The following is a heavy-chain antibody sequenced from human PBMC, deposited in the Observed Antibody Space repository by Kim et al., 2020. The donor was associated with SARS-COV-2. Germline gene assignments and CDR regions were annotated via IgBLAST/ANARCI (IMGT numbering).Heavy chain of an antibody. Sequence: SETLSLTCTVSGDSITSTPYYWGWVRQPPGKGLEWIATTYYSGLTYFNPSLKSRVTISLDTSKSQLALKLSSVTAADTALYYWSRHSGNYYFYMDDWG. CDR1: GDSITSTPYY. CDR3: SRHSGNYYFYMDD. CDR2: TYYSGLT. J-gene: IGHJ6*03. D-gene: IGHD3-10*01. V-gene: IGHV4-39*01.